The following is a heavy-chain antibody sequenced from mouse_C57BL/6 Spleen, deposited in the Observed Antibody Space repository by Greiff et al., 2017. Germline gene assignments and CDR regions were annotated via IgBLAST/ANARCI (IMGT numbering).Heavy chain of an antibody. CDR2: ISSGSSTI. J-gene: IGHJ4*01. Sequence: EVQLVESGGGLVKPGGSLKLSCAASGFTFSDYGLHWVRQAPEKGLEWVAYISSGSSTIYYADTVKGRFTISRDNAKNTLFLQMTSLRSEDTAMYYCARRYDYGDAMDYWGQGTSVTVSS. CDR3: ARRYDYGDAMDY. D-gene: IGHD2-4*01. CDR1: GFTFSDYG. V-gene: IGHV5-17*01.